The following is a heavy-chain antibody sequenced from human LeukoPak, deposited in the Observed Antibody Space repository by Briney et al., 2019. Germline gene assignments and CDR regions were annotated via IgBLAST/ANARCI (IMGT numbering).Heavy chain of an antibody. CDR1: NGSIRPHY. V-gene: IGHV4-59*08. Sequence: SETLSLTCTVVNGSIRPHYWSWIRQPPGKGLEWVGFIYYTGSPRYNPSLKSRVAMSVDMSKNQVSLTLYSVTAADTATYYCARHMPHYCGGECSMDTWGQGTLVTVSS. CDR3: ARHMPHYCGGECSMDT. D-gene: IGHD2-21*01. J-gene: IGHJ1*01. CDR2: IYYTGSP.